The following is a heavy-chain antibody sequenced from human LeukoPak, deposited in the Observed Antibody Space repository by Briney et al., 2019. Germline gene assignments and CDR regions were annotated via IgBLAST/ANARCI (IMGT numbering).Heavy chain of an antibody. D-gene: IGHD7-27*01. CDR1: GGSFCGYY. CDR3: ARGRRLGRSPDY. V-gene: IGHV4-34*01. CDR2: INHSGST. J-gene: IGHJ4*02. Sequence: SETLSLTCAVYGGSFCGYYWSWIRQPPGKGLEWIGEINHSGSTNYNPSLKSRVTISVDTSKNQFSLKLSSVTAADTAVYYCARGRRLGRSPDYWGQGTLVTVSS.